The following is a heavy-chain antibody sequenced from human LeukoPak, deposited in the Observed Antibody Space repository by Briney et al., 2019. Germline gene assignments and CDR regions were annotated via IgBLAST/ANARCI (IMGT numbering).Heavy chain of an antibody. CDR2: INPNSGGT. CDR1: GYTFTGYY. V-gene: IGHV1-2*02. D-gene: IGHD2-2*02. J-gene: IGHJ6*02. Sequence: ASVKVSCKASGYTFTGYYMHWVRQAPGQGLEWMGGINPNSGGTNYAQKFQGRVTMTRDTSISTAYMELSRLRSDDTAVYYCARGAAIVVVPAAIMHYYYYYGMDVWGQGTTVTVSS. CDR3: ARGAAIVVVPAAIMHYYYYYGMDV.